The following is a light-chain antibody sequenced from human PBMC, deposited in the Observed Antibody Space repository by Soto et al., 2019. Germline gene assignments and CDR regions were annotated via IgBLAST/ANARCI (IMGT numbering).Light chain of an antibody. V-gene: IGLV2-14*01. CDR2: DVS. Sequence: QSALTQPASVSGSPGQSITISCTGTSSDVGGYNYVSWCQQHPGKAPKLMIYDVSNRPSGFSNRFSGSKSGNTASLTISGLQAEDEADYYCSSYTSSSTLVFFGSGTKLTVL. J-gene: IGLJ1*01. CDR3: SSYTSSSTLVF. CDR1: SSDVGGYNY.